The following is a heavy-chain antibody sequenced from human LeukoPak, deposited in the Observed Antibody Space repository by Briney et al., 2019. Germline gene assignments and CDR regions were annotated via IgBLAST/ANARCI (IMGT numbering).Heavy chain of an antibody. D-gene: IGHD5-18*01. V-gene: IGHV1-69*05. J-gene: IGHJ3*02. CDR2: IIPIFGTA. CDR1: GGTFSSYA. Sequence: ASVKVSCKASGGTFSSYAISWVRQAPGQGLEWMGGIIPIFGTANYAQKFQGRVTITTDESTSTAYMGLSSLRSEDTAVYYCATQYSYGYRGAFDIWGQGTMVTVSS. CDR3: ATQYSYGYRGAFDI.